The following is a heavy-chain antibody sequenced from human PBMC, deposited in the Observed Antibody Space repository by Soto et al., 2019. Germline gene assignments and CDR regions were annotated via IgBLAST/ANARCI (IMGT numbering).Heavy chain of an antibody. CDR1: GFTFSNYA. D-gene: IGHD4-4*01. V-gene: IGHV3-33*01. J-gene: IGHJ4*02. CDR2: VWYDGSHE. CDR3: ATYSNSDFDT. Sequence: GGSLRLSCAASGFTFSNYAMRWVRQAPGKGLEWVAIVWYDGSHEYYADSVKGRFTIPRDNSKNTLSLQMNSLRVEDTAMYYCATYSNSDFDTWGQGTLVTVSS.